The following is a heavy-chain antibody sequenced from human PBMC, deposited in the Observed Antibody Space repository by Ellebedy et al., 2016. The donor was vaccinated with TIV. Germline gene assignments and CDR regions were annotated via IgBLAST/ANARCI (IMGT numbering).Heavy chain of an antibody. D-gene: IGHD2-2*01. CDR3: ARVVDCGSAICLTPTNWFDP. V-gene: IGHV3-33*07. Sequence: GGSLRLXXAASGFTFRGYGMYWVRQAPGRGLEWVAVIWSDGSDKYYADSVKGRFTVSRDNSRSTLYLQMNSLRVEDTAVYYCARVVDCGSAICLTPTNWFDPWGQGTLVTVSS. CDR1: GFTFRGYG. CDR2: IWSDGSDK. J-gene: IGHJ5*02.